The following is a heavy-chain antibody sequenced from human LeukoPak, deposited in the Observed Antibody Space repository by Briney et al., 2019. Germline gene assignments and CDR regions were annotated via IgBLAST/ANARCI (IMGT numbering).Heavy chain of an antibody. V-gene: IGHV3-21*01. CDR2: ISSSSSYI. D-gene: IGHD3-10*01. CDR1: GFTFSSYS. J-gene: IGHJ4*02. Sequence: GGSLRLSCAASGFTFSSYSMNWVRQAPGKGLEWVSSISSSSSYIYYADSVKGRFTISRDNAKNSLYLQMISLRAEDTAVYYCARAFYGSGSLDYWGQGTLVTVSS. CDR3: ARAFYGSGSLDY.